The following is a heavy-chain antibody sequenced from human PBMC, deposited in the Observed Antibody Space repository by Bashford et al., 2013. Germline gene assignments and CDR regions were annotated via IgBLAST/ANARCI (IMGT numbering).Heavy chain of an antibody. J-gene: IGHJ4*02. CDR3: ARHRVDIVVVVAATDHFDY. D-gene: IGHD2-15*01. CDR2: LLYGST. V-gene: IGHV4-39*01. CDR1: VGPSQWRFL. Sequence: SETLSLTCTVSVGPSQWRFLLDLDPPAPREGTGVDWDYLLYGSTYYNPSLKSRVTISVDTSKNQFSLKLSSVTAADTAVYYCARHRVDIVVVVAATDHFDYWGQGTLVTVSS.